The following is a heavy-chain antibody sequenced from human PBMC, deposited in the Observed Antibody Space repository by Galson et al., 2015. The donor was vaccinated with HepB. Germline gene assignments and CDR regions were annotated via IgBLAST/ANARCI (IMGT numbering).Heavy chain of an antibody. CDR2: ISYDGSNK. CDR1: GFTFSSYA. CDR3: VRGYCSGGSCYDWFDP. J-gene: IGHJ5*02. Sequence: SLRLSCAASGFTFSSYAMHWVRQAPGKGLEWVAVISYDGSNKYYADSVKGRFTISRDNSKNTLYLQMNSLRAEDTAVYYCVRGYCSGGSCYDWFDPWGQGTLVTVSS. V-gene: IGHV3-30*04. D-gene: IGHD2-15*01.